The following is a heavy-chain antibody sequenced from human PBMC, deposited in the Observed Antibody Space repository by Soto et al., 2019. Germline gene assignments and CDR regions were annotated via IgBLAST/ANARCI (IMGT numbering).Heavy chain of an antibody. J-gene: IGHJ4*02. Sequence: GGSLRLSCAASGFTFSNYATSWIRQAPGRGLEWVSAISGSGENTFYTDSVKGRFTISRDNSKNTLWLHMISLRTEDTALYYCAKVARGGECCINDFDSWGQGTLVTVSS. CDR2: ISGSGENT. CDR1: GFTFSNYA. V-gene: IGHV3-23*01. CDR3: AKVARGGECCINDFDS. D-gene: IGHD2-21*01.